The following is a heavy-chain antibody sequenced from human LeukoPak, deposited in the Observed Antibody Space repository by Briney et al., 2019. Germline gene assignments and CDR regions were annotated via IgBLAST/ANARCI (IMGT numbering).Heavy chain of an antibody. V-gene: IGHV3-30*18. CDR2: MSNDGING. Sequence: GGSLRLSCAASGFTFSSYDMHWVRQAPGKGLEWVAVMSNDGINGNYADSVKGRFTVSRDISKSILYPQMNGLRGDDTAVYYCAKEDYGGNSRWLDPWGQGTLVTVSS. CDR1: GFTFSSYD. J-gene: IGHJ5*02. D-gene: IGHD4-23*01. CDR3: AKEDYGGNSRWLDP.